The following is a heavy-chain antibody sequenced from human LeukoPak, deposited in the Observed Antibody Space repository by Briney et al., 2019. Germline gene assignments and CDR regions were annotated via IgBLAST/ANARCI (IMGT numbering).Heavy chain of an antibody. D-gene: IGHD3-10*01. Sequence: ASVKVSCKVSGYTLTELSMHWVRQAPGKGLEWMGGFDPEDGETIYAQKFQGRVTMTEDTSTDTAYMELSSLRSEDTAVYYCAKLWFDNNDSDYWGQGTLVTVSS. CDR1: GYTLTELS. J-gene: IGHJ4*02. CDR2: FDPEDGET. CDR3: AKLWFDNNDSDY. V-gene: IGHV1-24*01.